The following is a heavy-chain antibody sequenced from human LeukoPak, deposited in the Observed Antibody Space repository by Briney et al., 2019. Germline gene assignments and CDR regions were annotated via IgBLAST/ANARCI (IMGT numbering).Heavy chain of an antibody. Sequence: ASVKVSCKASGYTFTSYGISWVRQAPGQGLEWMGWISAYNGNTNYAQKLQGRVTMTTDTSTSTAYMELRSLRSDDTAVYYCARGSGYSSGWYEVPYYYYMDVWGKGTTVTVSS. CDR2: ISAYNGNT. CDR1: GYTFTSYG. V-gene: IGHV1-18*01. CDR3: ARGSGYSSGWYEVPYYYYMDV. D-gene: IGHD6-19*01. J-gene: IGHJ6*03.